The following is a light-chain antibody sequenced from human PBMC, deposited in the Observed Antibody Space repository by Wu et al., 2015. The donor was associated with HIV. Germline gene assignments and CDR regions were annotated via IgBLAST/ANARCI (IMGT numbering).Light chain of an antibody. CDR3: QQYKNWPPFT. CDR1: QTIANK. CDR2: ETS. J-gene: IGKJ5*01. V-gene: IGKV3-15*01. Sequence: EIVMTQSPATLSVPPGQRVTLSCRASQTIANKLAWYQQRPGQGPRLLIYETSTRATGIPARFSGRGSGTEFTLTISDMQSEDFAVYYCQQYKNWPPFTFGQGTR.